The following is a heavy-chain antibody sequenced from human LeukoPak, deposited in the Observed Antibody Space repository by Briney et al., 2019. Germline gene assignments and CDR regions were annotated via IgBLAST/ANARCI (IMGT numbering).Heavy chain of an antibody. CDR3: AREKSETYYYGSVSTLYYFDY. V-gene: IGHV4-59*01. J-gene: IGHJ4*02. Sequence: PSETLSLTCTVSGGSISSYYWSWIRQPPGKGLEWIGYIYYSGSTNYNPSLKSRVTTSVDTSKNQFSLKLSSVTAADTAVYYCAREKSETYYYGSVSTLYYFDYWGQGTLVTVSS. CDR1: GGSISSYY. CDR2: IYYSGST. D-gene: IGHD3-10*01.